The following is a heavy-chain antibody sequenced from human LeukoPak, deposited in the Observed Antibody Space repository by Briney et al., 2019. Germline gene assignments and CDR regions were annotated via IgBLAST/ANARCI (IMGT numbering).Heavy chain of an antibody. CDR3: AKGEDSSGWYEGSDD. D-gene: IGHD6-19*01. CDR2: ISWNSGSI. CDR1: GFTFDDYA. V-gene: IGHV3-9*01. J-gene: IGHJ4*02. Sequence: QPGGSLRLSCAASGFTFDDYAMHWVRQAPGKGLEWVSGISWNSGSIGYADYVKGRFTITRDYAKNSLYLQMNSLRAEDTALYDCAKGEDSSGWYEGSDDWGQGTLVTVSS.